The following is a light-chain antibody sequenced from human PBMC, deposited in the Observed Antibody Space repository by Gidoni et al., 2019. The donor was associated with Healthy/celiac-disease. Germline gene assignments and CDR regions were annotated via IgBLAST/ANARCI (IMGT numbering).Light chain of an antibody. CDR1: QSVSSSY. V-gene: IGKV3-20*01. CDR3: QQYGSSQWT. J-gene: IGKJ1*01. CDR2: GAS. Sequence: EIVSTQSPGPLSLSPGERATLSCRASQSVSSSYLAWYQQKPGQAPRLRIYGASSRATGIQDRFSGSGSGTDFTLTISRLEPEDFAVYYCQQYGSSQWTFGQGTKVEIK.